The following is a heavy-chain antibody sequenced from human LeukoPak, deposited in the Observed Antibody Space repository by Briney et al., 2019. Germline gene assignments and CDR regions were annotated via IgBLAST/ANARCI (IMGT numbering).Heavy chain of an antibody. CDR1: GGTFSSYA. V-gene: IGHV1-46*01. Sequence: GASVKVSCKASGGTFSSYAISWVRQAPGQGLEWMGIINPSGGSTSYAQKFQGRVTMTRDTSTSTVYMELSSLRSEDTAVYYCAREGDSSSEFDYWGQGTLVTVSS. J-gene: IGHJ4*02. CDR2: INPSGGST. D-gene: IGHD6-13*01. CDR3: AREGDSSSEFDY.